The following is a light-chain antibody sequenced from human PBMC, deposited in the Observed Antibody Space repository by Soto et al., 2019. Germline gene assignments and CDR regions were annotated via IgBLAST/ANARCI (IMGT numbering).Light chain of an antibody. CDR3: QQSYSTPSIT. J-gene: IGKJ5*01. CDR2: AAS. V-gene: IGKV1-39*01. Sequence: DIQMTQSPSTLYASVGDRDTITCRASQSISSYLNWYQQKPGKAPKLLIYAASTLQSGVPSRFSGSGSGTDFTLTISSLQPEDFATYYCQQSYSTPSITFGTGTRLEIK. CDR1: QSISSY.